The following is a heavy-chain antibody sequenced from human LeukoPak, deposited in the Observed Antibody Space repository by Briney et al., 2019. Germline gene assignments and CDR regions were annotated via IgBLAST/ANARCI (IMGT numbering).Heavy chain of an antibody. CDR2: INPNSGGT. Sequence: GASVKVSCKASGYTFTGYYMHWVRQAPGQGLEWMGRINPNSGGTNYAQKFQGRVTMTRDTSISTAYMELSRLRSDDAAVYYCARRPGSGELLTVGNWFDLWGQGALVTVSS. CDR1: GYTFTGYY. V-gene: IGHV1-2*06. CDR3: ARRPGSGELLTVGNWFDL. D-gene: IGHD3-10*01. J-gene: IGHJ5*02.